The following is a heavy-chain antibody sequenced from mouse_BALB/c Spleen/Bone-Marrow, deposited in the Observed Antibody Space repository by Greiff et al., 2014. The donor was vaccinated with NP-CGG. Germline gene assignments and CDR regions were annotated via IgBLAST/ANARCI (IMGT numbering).Heavy chain of an antibody. CDR2: IYPGKSDT. CDR3: TTLARNYFDY. J-gene: IGHJ2*01. Sequence: EVKLMESGTVLARPGASVKMSCKASGYTFTSYWMHWVKQRPGQGLEWIGTIYPGKSDTTYNQKFKGKAKLTAVTSTSTAYMELSSLTNEDSAVYYCTTLARNYFDYWGQGTTLPVPS. CDR1: GYTFTSYW. D-gene: IGHD3-1*01. V-gene: IGHV1-5*01.